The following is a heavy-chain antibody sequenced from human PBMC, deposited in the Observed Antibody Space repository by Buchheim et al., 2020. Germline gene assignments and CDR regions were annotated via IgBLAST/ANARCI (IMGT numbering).Heavy chain of an antibody. J-gene: IGHJ4*02. CDR2: IKQDGSEK. V-gene: IGHV3-7*01. D-gene: IGHD6-13*01. Sequence: EVQLVESGGGLVQPGGSLRLSCAASGFTFSSYWMSWVRQAPGKGLEWVANIKQDGSEKYYVDSVKGRFTISRDNAKNSLYLQMNSLRAEDTAVYYCVRSYSSSWYPGYFDYWGQGTL. CDR1: GFTFSSYW. CDR3: VRSYSSSWYPGYFDY.